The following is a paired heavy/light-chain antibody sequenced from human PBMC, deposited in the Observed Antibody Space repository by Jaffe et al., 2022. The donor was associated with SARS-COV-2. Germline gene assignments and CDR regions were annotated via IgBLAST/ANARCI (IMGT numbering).Light chain of an antibody. V-gene: IGKV2D-29*01. Sequence: DIVMTQTPLSLSVTPGQPASISCKSSQSLLHSDGKTYLYWYLQKPGQPPQLLIYEVSNRFSGVPDRFSGSGSGTDFTLKISRVEAEDVGVYYCMQSIQLPLTFGQGTKVEIK. J-gene: IGKJ1*01. CDR2: EVS. CDR3: MQSIQLPLT. CDR1: QSLLHSDGKTY.
Heavy chain of an antibody. CDR3: ARNSDDYVWGSYRPIDAFDI. D-gene: IGHD3-16*02. J-gene: IGHJ3*02. CDR1: GYTFTSYG. Sequence: QVQLVQSGAEVKKPGASVKVSCKASGYTFTSYGISWVRQAPGQGLEWMGWISAYNGNTNYAQKLQGRVTMTTDTSTSTAYMELRSLRSDDTAVYYCARNSDDYVWGSYRPIDAFDIWGQGTMVTVSS. V-gene: IGHV1-18*01. CDR2: ISAYNGNT.